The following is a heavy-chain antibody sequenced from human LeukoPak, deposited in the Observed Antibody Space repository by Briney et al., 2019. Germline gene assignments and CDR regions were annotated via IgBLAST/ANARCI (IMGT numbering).Heavy chain of an antibody. Sequence: SETLSLTCAVYGGSFSGYYWSWIRQPPGKGLEWIGEINHSGSTNYNPSLKSRVTISVDASKNQFSLKLSSVTAADTAVYYCARGGIVGATTSDYFDYWGQGTLVTVSS. V-gene: IGHV4-34*01. CDR2: INHSGST. CDR1: GGSFSGYY. CDR3: ARGGIVGATTSDYFDY. J-gene: IGHJ4*02. D-gene: IGHD1-26*01.